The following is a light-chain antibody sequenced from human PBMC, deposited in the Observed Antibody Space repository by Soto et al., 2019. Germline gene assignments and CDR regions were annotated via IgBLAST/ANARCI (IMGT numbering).Light chain of an antibody. CDR2: DVT. J-gene: IGLJ3*02. CDR1: SSDVGGYNY. V-gene: IGLV2-14*01. CDR3: SSYSSSSTPLV. Sequence: QSALTQPASVSGSPGQSITISCTGTSSDVGGYNYVSWYQQHPGKAPKLMIYDVTHRPSGVCDRFSGSKSGNTASLTISGLQAEDEADYDCSSYSSSSTPLVFGGGTKLTVL.